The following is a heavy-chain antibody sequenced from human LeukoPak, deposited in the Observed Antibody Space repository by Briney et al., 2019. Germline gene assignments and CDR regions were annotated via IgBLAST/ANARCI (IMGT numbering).Heavy chain of an antibody. CDR2: ISSSGSTI. Sequence: GGSLRLSCAASGFTFSDYYMSWLRQAPGKGLEWVSYISSSGSTIYYADSVKGRFTISRDNAKNSLYLQMNSLRAEDTAVYYCARDQRQWLGADAFDIWGQGTMVTVSS. V-gene: IGHV3-11*01. CDR3: ARDQRQWLGADAFDI. J-gene: IGHJ3*02. CDR1: GFTFSDYY. D-gene: IGHD6-19*01.